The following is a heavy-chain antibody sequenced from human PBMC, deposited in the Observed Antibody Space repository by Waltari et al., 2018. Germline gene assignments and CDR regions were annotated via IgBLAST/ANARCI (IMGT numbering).Heavy chain of an antibody. Sequence: QLQLQESGPRLVSPSETLSLICRFSGVSITSNSHYWAWIRQSPGQGLEWIGTVSYSGTTYISPSLKSRVSVSRDTSKNQVSLILGSVTAADMAVYYCATYIGASVGTAAFDVWGQGTMVTVSS. D-gene: IGHD5-12*01. CDR1: GVSITSNSHY. CDR3: ATYIGASVGTAAFDV. V-gene: IGHV4-39*01. CDR2: VSYSGTT. J-gene: IGHJ3*01.